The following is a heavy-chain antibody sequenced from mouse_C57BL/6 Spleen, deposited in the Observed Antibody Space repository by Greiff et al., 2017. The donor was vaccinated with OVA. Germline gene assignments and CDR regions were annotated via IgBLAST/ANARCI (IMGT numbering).Heavy chain of an antibody. Sequence: EVMLVESGGDLVKPGGSLKLSCAASGFTFSSYGMSWVRQTPDKRLEWVATISSGGSYTYYPDSVKGRFTISRDNAKNTLYLQMSSLKSEDTAMYYCARQSYGSSYYFDYWGQGTTLTVSS. J-gene: IGHJ2*01. V-gene: IGHV5-6*02. CDR1: GFTFSSYG. CDR2: ISSGGSYT. D-gene: IGHD1-1*01. CDR3: ARQSYGSSYYFDY.